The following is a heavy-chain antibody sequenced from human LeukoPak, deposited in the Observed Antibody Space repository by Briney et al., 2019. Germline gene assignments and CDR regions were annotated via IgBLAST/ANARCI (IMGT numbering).Heavy chain of an antibody. J-gene: IGHJ4*02. V-gene: IGHV3-15*01. CDR3: TVLWEGGPNY. CDR1: GFTFNNAW. D-gene: IGHD1-26*01. CDR2: IISKSDGGSI. Sequence: PGGSLRLSCAASGFTFNNAWMSWVRQAPGKGLEWVGHIISKSDGGSIHYATPVEGRFTISRDDTKNTLYLQMNSLKIEDTALYYCTVLWEGGPNYWGQGTLVTVSS.